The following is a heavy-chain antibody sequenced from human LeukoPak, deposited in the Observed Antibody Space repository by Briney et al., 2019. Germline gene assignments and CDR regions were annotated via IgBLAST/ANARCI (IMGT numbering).Heavy chain of an antibody. CDR1: GYSFTAYY. CDR3: ARSPHILTGENFDY. CDR2: INPNSGGT. Sequence: ASVKVSCKASGYSFTAYYMHWVRQAPGQGLEWMGWINPNSGGTNYAQKFQGRVTMTRDTSVTTAYMEMSRLRSDDTALYYCARSPHILTGENFDYWGQGTLVTVSS. V-gene: IGHV1-2*02. J-gene: IGHJ4*02. D-gene: IGHD3-9*01.